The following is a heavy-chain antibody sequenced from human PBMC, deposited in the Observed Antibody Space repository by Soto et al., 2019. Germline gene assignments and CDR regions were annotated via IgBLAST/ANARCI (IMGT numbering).Heavy chain of an antibody. J-gene: IGHJ5*02. D-gene: IGHD4-17*01. CDR1: GGSISSNNW. V-gene: IGHV4-4*02. CDR3: ARGNRDYGDPSWFDH. CDR2: IYQSGSV. Sequence: QVQLQESGPGLVKPSGTLSLTCAVSGGSISSNNWWTWVRQPPGQGLEWIGEIYQSGSVNYNPALQSRLSISVDRSKNHFSLNPNSVTAADTAVYYCARGNRDYGDPSWFDHWGQGTLVTVSS.